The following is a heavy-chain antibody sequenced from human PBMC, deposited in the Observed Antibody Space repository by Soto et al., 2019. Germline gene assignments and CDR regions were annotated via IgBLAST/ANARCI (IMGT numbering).Heavy chain of an antibody. CDR1: GYSFTSYW. J-gene: IGHJ6*02. D-gene: IGHD3-22*01. Sequence: PGESLKISCKGSGYSFTSYWISWVRQMPGKGLEWMGRIDPSDSYTNYSPSFQGHVTISADKSISTAYLQWSSLKASDTAMYYCARQGLYDSSGYYYYYGMDVWGQGTTVTVSS. V-gene: IGHV5-10-1*01. CDR3: ARQGLYDSSGYYYYYGMDV. CDR2: IDPSDSYT.